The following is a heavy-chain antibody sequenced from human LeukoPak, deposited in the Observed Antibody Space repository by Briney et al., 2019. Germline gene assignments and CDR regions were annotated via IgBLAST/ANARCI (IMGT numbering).Heavy chain of an antibody. V-gene: IGHV3-23*01. CDR3: ARFRSYDFRSGFSDY. CDR1: GFTFSSYA. CDR2: ITGSGFDS. J-gene: IGHJ4*02. Sequence: PGGSLRLSCAASGFTFSSYAMSWVRQAPGKGLEWVSSITGSGFDSYYADSMQGQFTISRDNSKDTLYLQMTSLRVEDTAVYYCARFRSYDFRSGFSDYWGQGTLVTVSS. D-gene: IGHD3-3*01.